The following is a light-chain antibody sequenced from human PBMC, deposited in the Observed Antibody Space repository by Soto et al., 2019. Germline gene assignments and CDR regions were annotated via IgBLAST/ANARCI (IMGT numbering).Light chain of an antibody. Sequence: QSALTQPASVSGSPGQSITISCTGTSSDVGAHNFVSWYQQHPGKAPKLMIYEVRNRPSGVSDRFSGSKSGNTASLTISGLQAEDEADYYCNSYTNTAARVFGTGTKVTVL. CDR3: NSYTNTAARV. CDR1: SSDVGAHNF. J-gene: IGLJ1*01. CDR2: EVR. V-gene: IGLV2-14*01.